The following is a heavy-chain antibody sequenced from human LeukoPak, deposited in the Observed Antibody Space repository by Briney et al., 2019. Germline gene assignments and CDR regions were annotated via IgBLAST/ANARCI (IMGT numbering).Heavy chain of an antibody. CDR1: GGSISSGNYY. J-gene: IGHJ6*03. CDR3: ARHRNGRAAAAKRYYYYYYMDV. Sequence: PSQTLSLTCTVSGGSISSGNYYWSWIRQPAGKGLEWIGRIYTSGSTNYNPSLKSRVTISVETSKSQFSLKLNSVTAADTAVYYCARHRNGRAAAAKRYYYYYYMDVWGKGTTVTISS. V-gene: IGHV4-61*02. CDR2: IYTSGST. D-gene: IGHD6-13*01.